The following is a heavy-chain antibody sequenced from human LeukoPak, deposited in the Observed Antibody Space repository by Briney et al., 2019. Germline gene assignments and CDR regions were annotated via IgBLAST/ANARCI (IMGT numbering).Heavy chain of an antibody. J-gene: IGHJ3*02. Sequence: GGSLRLSCAVSGFALSACAVTSGAQAPGKGPEWVSAISGSGGKTWYADSVKGRFTISRDNSKNTLYLQMNSLRSEVTAVYYCVYIPILVHSGYCYLSSFNIWGQGTMVTVSS. CDR2: ISGSGGKT. V-gene: IGHV3-23*01. CDR1: GFALSACA. CDR3: VYIPILVHSGYCYLSSFNI. D-gene: IGHD2-21*02.